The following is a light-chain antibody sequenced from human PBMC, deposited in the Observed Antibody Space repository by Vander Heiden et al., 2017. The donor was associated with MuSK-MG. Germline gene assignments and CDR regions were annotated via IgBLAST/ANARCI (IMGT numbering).Light chain of an antibody. CDR1: SSDVGGYNY. Sequence: GLTQPPPAPGSPGPSVTISCTGTSSDVGGYNYVSWYKHYPGTAPKVMIYEVSKRPSGVPDRFSGSKSGNTASLTVSGLQAEDEADYYCSSYTGSNTLVFGGGTKLTVL. J-gene: IGLJ3*02. CDR3: SSYTGSNTLV. CDR2: EVS. V-gene: IGLV2-8*01.